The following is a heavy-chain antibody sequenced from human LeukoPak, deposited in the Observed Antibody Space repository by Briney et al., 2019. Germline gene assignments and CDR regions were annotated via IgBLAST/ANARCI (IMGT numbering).Heavy chain of an antibody. CDR1: GYTFRSYV. D-gene: IGHD2-2*01. J-gene: IGHJ3*01. CDR3: ARASGSYCSSTSSNDAFDF. V-gene: IGHV1-18*01. CDR2: ISAYNGNT. Sequence: GASVKVSCMASGYTFRSYVITCGRQAPGQGLERMGWISAYNGNTNYAQNLQGRVTMTTDTSTSTAYLELKSLISDDTAVYYCARASGSYCSSTSSNDAFDFRGQGTMVTVSS.